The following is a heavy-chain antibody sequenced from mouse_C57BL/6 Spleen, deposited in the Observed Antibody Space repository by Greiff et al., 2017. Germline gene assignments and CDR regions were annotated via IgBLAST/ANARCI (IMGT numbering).Heavy chain of an antibody. CDR1: GYTFTSYW. J-gene: IGHJ1*03. CDR3: ARIPQKASKGYFDV. Sequence: VQLQQPGAELVRPGSSVKLSCKASGYTFTSYWMDWVKQRPGQGLEWIGNIYPSDSETNYNQKFKDKATLTVDKSSSTAYMQLSSLTSEDSAVYYCARIPQKASKGYFDVWGTGTTVTVSS. D-gene: IGHD2-5*01. CDR2: IYPSDSET. V-gene: IGHV1-61*01.